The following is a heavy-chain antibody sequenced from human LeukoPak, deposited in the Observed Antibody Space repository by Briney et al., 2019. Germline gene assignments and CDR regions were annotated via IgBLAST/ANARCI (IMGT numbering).Heavy chain of an antibody. Sequence: GGSLRLSCAASGFIFSSYGMNWVRKAPGKGLEWVAVIWHDGSHKFYADSVRGRFTISRDNSKNTLFLQIDSLEAEDTAVYYCARRNEYYDFPYYFDYWGRGTLVTVSS. V-gene: IGHV3-33*01. CDR1: GFIFSSYG. CDR3: ARRNEYYDFPYYFDY. J-gene: IGHJ4*02. D-gene: IGHD3-16*01. CDR2: IWHDGSHK.